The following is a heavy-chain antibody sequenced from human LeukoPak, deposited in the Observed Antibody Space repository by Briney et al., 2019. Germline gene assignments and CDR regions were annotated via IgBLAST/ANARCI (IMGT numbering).Heavy chain of an antibody. CDR2: ISGSGGIT. D-gene: IGHD3-16*02. J-gene: IGHJ6*03. V-gene: IGHV3-23*01. Sequence: GGSLRLSCAASGITFSRYAMSWVRQAPGKGLEWVSSISGSGGITYHADSLKGRFTIPRDNSKNTLFLQMNSLRAEDTAVYYCAKNTISGGHYQYYMDVWGKGTTVTVSS. CDR3: AKNTISGGHYQYYMDV. CDR1: GITFSRYA.